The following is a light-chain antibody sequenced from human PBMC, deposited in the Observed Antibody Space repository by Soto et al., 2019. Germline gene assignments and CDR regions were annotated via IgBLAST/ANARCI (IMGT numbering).Light chain of an antibody. V-gene: IGLV3-21*04. Sequence: SYELTQPPSVSVAPGKTARITCGGNNIGSKSGHWYQQKPGQAPVLVIYYDSDRPSGIPERFSGSNSGHTATLTISRVEAGDEADYYCQVWDSSSDHPGVVFGGGTKLTVL. CDR1: NIGSKS. J-gene: IGLJ2*01. CDR3: QVWDSSSDHPGVV. CDR2: YDS.